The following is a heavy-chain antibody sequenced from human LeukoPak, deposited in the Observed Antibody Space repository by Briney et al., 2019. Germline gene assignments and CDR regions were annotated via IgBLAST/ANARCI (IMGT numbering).Heavy chain of an antibody. CDR3: ARVRIGETSYDASDV. Sequence: SETLSLTCAVSGGSISSYYWTWIRQPPGKGLEWIGDIYITGSTNYNPYLKKRVTMSVDTSKNQFSLRLSSVTAADTAVYYCARVRIGETSYDASDVWGLGTMVTVSS. V-gene: IGHV4-59*13. CDR2: IYITGST. J-gene: IGHJ3*01. D-gene: IGHD1-26*01. CDR1: GGSISSYY.